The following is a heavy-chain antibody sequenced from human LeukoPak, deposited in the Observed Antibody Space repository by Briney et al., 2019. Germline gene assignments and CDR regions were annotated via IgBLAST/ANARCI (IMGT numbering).Heavy chain of an antibody. CDR3: AQEGSGWPSYYYMAV. Sequence: SETLSLTCGVQGGSFSGYFWTWIRQPPGKGLEWIGEIDHSGNTKYTPSLKSRVTISLDASKNQFSLRLSSVTPADTAVYYCAQEGSGWPSYYYMAVWGKGTAVTVSS. CDR1: GGSFSGYF. V-gene: IGHV4-34*01. D-gene: IGHD6-19*01. J-gene: IGHJ6*03. CDR2: IDHSGNT.